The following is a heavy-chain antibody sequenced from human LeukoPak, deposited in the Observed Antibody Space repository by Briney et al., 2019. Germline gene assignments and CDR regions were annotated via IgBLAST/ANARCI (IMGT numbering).Heavy chain of an antibody. CDR2: INHSGST. CDR3: ARGPIYVWGSYRYSPIDY. Sequence: PSETLSLTCAVYGGSFSGYYWSWIRQPPGKGLGWIGEINHSGSTNYNPSLKSRVTISVDTSKNQFSLKLSSVTAADTAVYYCARGPIYVWGSYRYSPIDYWGQGTLVTVSS. D-gene: IGHD3-16*02. V-gene: IGHV4-34*01. J-gene: IGHJ4*02. CDR1: GGSFSGYY.